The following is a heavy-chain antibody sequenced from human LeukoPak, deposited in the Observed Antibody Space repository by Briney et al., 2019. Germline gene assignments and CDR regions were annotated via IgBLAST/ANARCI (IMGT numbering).Heavy chain of an antibody. CDR1: GYTFTGYY. D-gene: IGHD3-22*01. Sequence: ASVKVSCKASGYTFTGYYMHWVRQAPGRGLEWMGWINPNSGGTNYAQKFQGRVTMTRDTSISTAYMELSRLRSDDTAVYYCARDRGDYYDSSGYYYFDYWGQGTLVTVSS. CDR3: ARDRGDYYDSSGYYYFDY. V-gene: IGHV1-2*02. CDR2: INPNSGGT. J-gene: IGHJ4*02.